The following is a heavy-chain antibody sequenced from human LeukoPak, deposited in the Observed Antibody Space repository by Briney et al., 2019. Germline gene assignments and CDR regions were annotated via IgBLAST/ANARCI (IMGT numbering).Heavy chain of an antibody. CDR1: GYTFTSYY. D-gene: IGHD6-13*01. Sequence: ASVKVSCKASGYTFTSYYMHWVRQAPGQGLEWTGIINPSGGSTSYAQKFQGRVTMTRDMSTSTVYMELSSLRSEDTAVYYCARDTAAAGTPFDYWGQGTLVTVSS. J-gene: IGHJ4*02. CDR2: INPSGGST. CDR3: ARDTAAAGTPFDY. V-gene: IGHV1-46*01.